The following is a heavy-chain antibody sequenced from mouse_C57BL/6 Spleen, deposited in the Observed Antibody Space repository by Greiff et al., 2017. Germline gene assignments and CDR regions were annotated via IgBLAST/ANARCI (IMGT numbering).Heavy chain of an antibody. CDR3: ASYDYDGDAMDY. J-gene: IGHJ4*01. CDR1: GYTFTSYT. V-gene: IGHV1-4*01. CDR2: INPSSGYT. Sequence: QVQLQQSGAELARPGASVKMSCKASGYTFTSYTMHWVKQRPGQGLEWIGYINPSSGYTKYNQKFKDKATLTADKSSSTAYMQLSSLTSEDSAVYYCASYDYDGDAMDYWGQGTSVTVSS. D-gene: IGHD2-4*01.